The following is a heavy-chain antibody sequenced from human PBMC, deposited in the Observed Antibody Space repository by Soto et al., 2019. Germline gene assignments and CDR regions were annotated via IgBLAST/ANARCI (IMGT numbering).Heavy chain of an antibody. CDR2: IYHSGST. J-gene: IGHJ4*02. CDR3: AAGGGLPRYY. D-gene: IGHD5-12*01. CDR1: GGSISSGGYS. Sequence: SETLSLTCAVSGGSISSGGYSWSWIRQPPGKGLEWIGYIYHSGSTSHNPSLKSRVTISVDRSKNQFSLKLSSVTAADTAVYYCAAGGGLPRYYWGQGTLVTVS. V-gene: IGHV4-30-2*01.